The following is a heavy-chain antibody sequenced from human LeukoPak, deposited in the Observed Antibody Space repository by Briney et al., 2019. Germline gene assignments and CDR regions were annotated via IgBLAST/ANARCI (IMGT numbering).Heavy chain of an antibody. CDR2: ISYDGSNK. CDR3: ARSPSLRSYYFDY. J-gene: IGHJ4*02. Sequence: GGSLRLSCAASGFTFSSYGMHWVRQAPGKGLEWVAVISYDGSNKYYADSVKGRFTISRDNSKNTLYLQMNSLRAEDTAVYYCARSPSLRSYYFDYWGQGTLVTVSS. CDR1: GFTFSSYG. V-gene: IGHV3-30*03. D-gene: IGHD3-10*02.